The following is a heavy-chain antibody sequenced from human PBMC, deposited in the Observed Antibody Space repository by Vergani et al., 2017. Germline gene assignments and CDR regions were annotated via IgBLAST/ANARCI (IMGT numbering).Heavy chain of an antibody. J-gene: IGHJ4*02. Sequence: EVQLVESGGGLVKPGGSLRLSCAASGFTFSSYSMNGVRQAPGKGLEWVSSISSSSSYIYYADSVKARFTISRDNAKNSLYLQMNSLRAEDTAVYYCARRATITMVRSLDYWGQGTLVTVSS. V-gene: IGHV3-21*01. D-gene: IGHD3-10*01. CDR3: ARRATITMVRSLDY. CDR2: ISSSSSYI. CDR1: GFTFSSYS.